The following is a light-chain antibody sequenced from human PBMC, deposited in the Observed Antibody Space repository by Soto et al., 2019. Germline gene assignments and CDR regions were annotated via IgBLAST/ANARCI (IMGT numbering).Light chain of an antibody. CDR3: QQSYETPFT. J-gene: IGKJ3*01. CDR2: AAS. Sequence: DIQMTQSPSSLSASVGDRVTITCRASQRISTSLNWYQQKPGKAPKFLIFAASSLQSGAPSRFSGGGSGTDFTLTISSLQPEDVATYYCQQSYETPFTFGPGTKLDI. V-gene: IGKV1-39*01. CDR1: QRISTS.